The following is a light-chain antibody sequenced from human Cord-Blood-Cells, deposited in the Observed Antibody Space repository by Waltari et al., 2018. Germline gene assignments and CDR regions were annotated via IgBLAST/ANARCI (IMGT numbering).Light chain of an antibody. V-gene: IGLV2-8*01. J-gene: IGLJ3*02. CDR1: SSDVGGYTY. Sequence: QSALTQPPSASGSPGQSVTISCTGTSSDVGGYTYVSWYQQHPGKAPKLMIYEVSKRPSGAPDRFSGSKSGNTASLTVSGLQAEDEADYYCSSYAGSNNLVFGGGTKLTVL. CDR2: EVS. CDR3: SSYAGSNNLV.